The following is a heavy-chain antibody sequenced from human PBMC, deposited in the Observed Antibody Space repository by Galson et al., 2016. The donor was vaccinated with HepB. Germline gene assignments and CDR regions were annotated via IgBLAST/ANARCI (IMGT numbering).Heavy chain of an antibody. CDR2: TNTDGSDT. Sequence: SLRLSCAASGFTFSSYWMHWVRQVPGKGLVMVARTNTDGSDTGYADSAKGRFTISRDNAKNTPYLQMNTLRAEDTAVYYCARDYLTYTWSYLYSWGQGTLVTVSS. D-gene: IGHD3-3*01. V-gene: IGHV3-74*01. CDR3: ARDYLTYTWSYLYS. J-gene: IGHJ4*02. CDR1: GFTFSSYW.